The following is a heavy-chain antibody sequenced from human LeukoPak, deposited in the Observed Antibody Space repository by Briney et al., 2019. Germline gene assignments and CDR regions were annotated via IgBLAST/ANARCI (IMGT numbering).Heavy chain of an antibody. Sequence: SVKVSCKASGGTFSSYAISWVRQAPGQGLEWMGGIIPIFGTANYAQKFQGRVTITADESTSTAYMELSSLRSEDTAVYYCARALKIAVAGYNWFGPWGQGTLVTVSS. J-gene: IGHJ5*02. D-gene: IGHD6-19*01. CDR3: ARALKIAVAGYNWFGP. CDR1: GGTFSSYA. V-gene: IGHV1-69*13. CDR2: IIPIFGTA.